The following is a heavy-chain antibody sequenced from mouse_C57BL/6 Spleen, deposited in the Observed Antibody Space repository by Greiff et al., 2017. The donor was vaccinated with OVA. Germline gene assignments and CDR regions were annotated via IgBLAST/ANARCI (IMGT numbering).Heavy chain of an antibody. CDR3: ARRGGKDDGGFDY. J-gene: IGHJ2*01. Sequence: QLQQSGAELVKPGASVKISCKASGYAFSSYWMNWVKQRPGKGLEWIGQIYPGDGDTNYNGKFKGKATLTADQSSSTAYMQLSRRASEDSAVYFWARRGGKDDGGFDYWGQGTTLTVSS. CDR1: GYAFSSYW. V-gene: IGHV1-80*01. CDR2: IYPGDGDT. D-gene: IGHD2-12*01.